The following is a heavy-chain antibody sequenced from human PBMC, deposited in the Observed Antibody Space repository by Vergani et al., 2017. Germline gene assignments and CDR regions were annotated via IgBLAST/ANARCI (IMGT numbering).Heavy chain of an antibody. CDR2: IYSTGST. V-gene: IGHV4-31*03. J-gene: IGHJ4*02. Sequence: QVQLQESGPGLVKSSETLSLTCSVSGDSISSDVYYWNWIRQHPGKGLEWIGYIYSTGSTHHNPSLRRRINMSVDTSKNQFSLKLNSVTAADTAMYYCARMGGYDEGDAFRIGYFDSWGPGILVTVSS. CDR3: ARMGGYDEGDAFRIGYFDS. CDR1: GDSISSDVYY. D-gene: IGHD3-22*01.